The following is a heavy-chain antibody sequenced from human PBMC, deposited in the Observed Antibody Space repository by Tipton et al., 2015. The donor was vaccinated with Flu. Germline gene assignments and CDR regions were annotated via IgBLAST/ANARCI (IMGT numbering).Heavy chain of an antibody. V-gene: IGHV1-69*09. CDR2: IIPILGNT. CDR1: GCTFSNFA. CDR3: ARDCRGGNCSSAH. Sequence: QLVQSGAEVKKPGSSVKVSCKASGCTFSNFALSWVRQAPGQGLEWMGRIIPILGNTNYAQKFQGRVTITVDQSTSTGYMEMSSLRSEDPVVYYGARDCRGGNCSSAHGGQGTLVTV. D-gene: IGHD2-15*01. J-gene: IGHJ4*02.